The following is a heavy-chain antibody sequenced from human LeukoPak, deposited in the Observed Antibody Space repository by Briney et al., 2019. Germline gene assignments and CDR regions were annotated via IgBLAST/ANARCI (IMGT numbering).Heavy chain of an antibody. J-gene: IGHJ5*02. Sequence: GGSLRLSCAASGFTFSSYATSWVRQAPGKGLEWVSAISGSGGSTYYADSVKGRFTISRDNSKNTLYLQMNSLRAEDTAVYYCAKDGGDIVVVVAADGINWFDPWGQGTLVTVSS. D-gene: IGHD2-15*01. CDR1: GFTFSSYA. CDR2: ISGSGGST. CDR3: AKDGGDIVVVVAADGINWFDP. V-gene: IGHV3-23*01.